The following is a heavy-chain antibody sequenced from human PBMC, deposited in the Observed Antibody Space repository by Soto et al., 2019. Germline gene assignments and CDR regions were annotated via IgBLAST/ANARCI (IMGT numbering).Heavy chain of an antibody. CDR2: IDTSGTT. Sequence: SETLSLTCTVSGGSMSSYYVSWIRQSAVKGLEWIGRIDTSGTTNYNPSLKSRVTMSVDASKNHFSLNLSSVTAADTAVYYCARGPRGYVYYHGMDVWGQGTTVTVSS. J-gene: IGHJ6*02. D-gene: IGHD3-10*01. V-gene: IGHV4-4*07. CDR3: ARGPRGYVYYHGMDV. CDR1: GGSMSSYY.